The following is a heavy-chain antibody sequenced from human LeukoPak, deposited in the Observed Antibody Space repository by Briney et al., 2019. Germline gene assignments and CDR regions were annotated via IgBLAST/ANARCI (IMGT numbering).Heavy chain of an antibody. D-gene: IGHD3-22*01. V-gene: IGHV3-21*01. J-gene: IGHJ4*02. CDR2: ISGSSSFI. CDR1: GFTFSSYS. CDR3: AREGAVSGGYYDY. Sequence: PGGSLRLSCAASGFTFSSYSMTWVRQAPGKGLEWVSSISGSSSFIYYADSVKGRFTISRDNAKNSLYLQMNGLRAEDTAVYYCAREGAVSGGYYDYWGQGTLVTVSS.